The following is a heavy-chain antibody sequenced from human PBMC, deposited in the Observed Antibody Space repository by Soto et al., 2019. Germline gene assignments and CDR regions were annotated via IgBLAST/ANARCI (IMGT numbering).Heavy chain of an antibody. CDR3: ARVPMDYYDSSGYLDY. D-gene: IGHD3-22*01. CDR2: ISSGSSYI. CDR1: GFPFSSYS. V-gene: IGHV3-21*01. J-gene: IGHJ4*02. Sequence: GGSLRLSCAASGFPFSSYSVIWVRQAPGKGLEWVSSISSGSSYIYYADSVKGRFTISRDNAKSSLFLQMNSLRADDTAVYYCARVPMDYYDSSGYLDYWGQGTLVTVSS.